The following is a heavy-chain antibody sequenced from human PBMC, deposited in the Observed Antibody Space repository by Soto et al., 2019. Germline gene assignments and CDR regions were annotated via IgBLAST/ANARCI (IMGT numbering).Heavy chain of an antibody. V-gene: IGHV1-69*06. CDR3: ASGLPYFDTGGPWSFDY. D-gene: IGHD3-22*01. Sequence: QVQLVQSGAEVRKPRSSVKVSCKSSGGTFSGHALSWVRQAPGQGLEWMGGIIPIFGTSNYAQKLQGRVTITAETSTRTADMELTSLRSEDTAVYYWASGLPYFDTGGPWSFDYWGQGSLVTVSS. CDR1: GGTFSGHA. CDR2: IIPIFGTS. J-gene: IGHJ4*02.